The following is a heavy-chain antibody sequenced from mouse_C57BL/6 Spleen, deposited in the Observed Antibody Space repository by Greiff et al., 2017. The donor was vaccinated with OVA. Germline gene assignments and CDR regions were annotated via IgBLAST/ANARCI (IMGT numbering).Heavy chain of an antibody. Sequence: VQLQQPGAELVKPGASVKMSCKASGYTFTSYWITWVKQRPGQGLEWIGDIYPGSGSTNYNEKFKSKATLTVDTSSSTAYMQLSSLTSEDSAVYYCARSYYYGSSPFDYWGQGTTLTVSS. D-gene: IGHD1-1*01. CDR1: GYTFTSYW. CDR2: IYPGSGST. V-gene: IGHV1-55*01. CDR3: ARSYYYGSSPFDY. J-gene: IGHJ2*01.